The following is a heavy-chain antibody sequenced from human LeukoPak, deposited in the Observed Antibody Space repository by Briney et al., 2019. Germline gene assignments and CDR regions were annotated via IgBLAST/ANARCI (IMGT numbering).Heavy chain of an antibody. CDR1: GFTFSNYG. CDR2: ISSSGSNT. J-gene: IGHJ4*02. Sequence: GGSLRLSCAVSGFTFSNYGMNWARQAPGKGLEWVSAISSSGSNTYYADSVKGRFTISRDNSQNTLYLQMNSLRAEDTAVYYCAPIYYPSLGYWGQGTLVTVSS. D-gene: IGHD3-22*01. CDR3: APIYYPSLGY. V-gene: IGHV3-23*01.